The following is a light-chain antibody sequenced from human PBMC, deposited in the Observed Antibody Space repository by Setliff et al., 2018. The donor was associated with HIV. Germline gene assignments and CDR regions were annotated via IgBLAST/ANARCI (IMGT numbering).Light chain of an antibody. CDR2: EVS. V-gene: IGLV2-8*01. J-gene: IGLJ1*01. CDR1: SSDVGGYDY. Sequence: QSALTQPPSASGSPGQSVTISCIGTSSDVGGYDYVSWYQQHPGKAPKLIIVEVSKRPSGVPNRFSGSKSGNTASLTVSGLLAEDEAEYYCSSYAGSSNYVFGTGTKVT. CDR3: SSYAGSSNYV.